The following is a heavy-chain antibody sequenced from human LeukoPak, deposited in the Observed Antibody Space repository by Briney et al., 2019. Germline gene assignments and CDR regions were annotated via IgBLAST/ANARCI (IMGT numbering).Heavy chain of an antibody. Sequence: ASVKVSCKASGYTFTGYYMHWVRQAPGQGLEWMGWINPNSGGTNYAQKFQGRVTMTRDTSISTAYMELSRLRSDDTAVYYCARVLAEIVNGWGYWGQGTLVTVSS. J-gene: IGHJ4*02. CDR1: GYTFTGYY. V-gene: IGHV1-2*02. CDR3: ARVLAEIVNGWGY. D-gene: IGHD6-19*01. CDR2: INPNSGGT.